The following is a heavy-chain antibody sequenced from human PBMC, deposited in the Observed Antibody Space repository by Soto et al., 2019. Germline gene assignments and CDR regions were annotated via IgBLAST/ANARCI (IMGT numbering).Heavy chain of an antibody. CDR2: ISYDGSNK. D-gene: IGHD3-10*01. CDR1: GFTFSSYG. V-gene: IGHV3-30*18. Sequence: GRSLRLSCAASGFTFSSYGMHWVRQAPGKGLEWVAVISYDGSNKYYADSVKGRFTISRDNSKNTLYLQMNSLRAEDTAVYYCAKDGSGTGFNFDYWGEGTLVTLSS. J-gene: IGHJ4*02. CDR3: AKDGSGTGFNFDY.